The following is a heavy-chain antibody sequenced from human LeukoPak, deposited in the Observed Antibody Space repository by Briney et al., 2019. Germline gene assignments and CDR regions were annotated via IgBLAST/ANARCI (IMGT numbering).Heavy chain of an antibody. CDR2: ISYDGSNK. CDR3: ARELIVVVPAAMDYYYGMDV. CDR1: GFTFSSCG. J-gene: IGHJ6*02. Sequence: GGSLRLSCAASGFTFSSCGMHWVRQAPGKGLEWVAVISYDGSNKYYADSVKGRFTISRDNSKNTLYLQMNSLRAEDTAVYYCARELIVVVPAAMDYYYGMDVWGQGTTVTVSS. V-gene: IGHV3-30*03. D-gene: IGHD2-2*01.